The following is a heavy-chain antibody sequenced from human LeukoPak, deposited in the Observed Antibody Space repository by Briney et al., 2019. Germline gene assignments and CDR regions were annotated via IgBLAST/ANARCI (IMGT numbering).Heavy chain of an antibody. V-gene: IGHV3-30*01. J-gene: IGHJ4*02. CDR1: GFTFSSYA. D-gene: IGHD3-3*01. Sequence: PGGSLRLSCAASGFTFSSYAMHWVRQAPGKGLEWVAVISYDGSDMYYADSVKGRFTISRDNSKSTLYLQMNSLRAEDTAVYYCASFAVLAWHWIDHWGQGTLVIVSS. CDR3: ASFAVLAWHWIDH. CDR2: ISYDGSDM.